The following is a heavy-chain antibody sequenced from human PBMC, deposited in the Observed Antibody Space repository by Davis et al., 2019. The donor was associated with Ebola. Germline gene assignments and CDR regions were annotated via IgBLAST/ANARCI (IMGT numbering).Heavy chain of an antibody. CDR3: AGEKRAGGYDLFDY. CDR2: IYYSGST. Sequence: PSETLSLTCTVSGGSISSYYWSWIRQPPGKGLEWIGYIYYSGSTNYNPSLKSRVTISVDTSKNQFSLKLSSVTAADTAVYYCAGEKRAGGYDLFDYWGQGTLVTVSS. J-gene: IGHJ4*02. CDR1: GGSISSYY. D-gene: IGHD5-12*01. V-gene: IGHV4-59*01.